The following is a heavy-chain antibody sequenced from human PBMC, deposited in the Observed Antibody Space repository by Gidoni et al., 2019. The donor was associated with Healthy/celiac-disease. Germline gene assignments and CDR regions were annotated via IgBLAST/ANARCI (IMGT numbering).Heavy chain of an antibody. Sequence: EVQLVESGGGLVQPGGSLKLSCAASGFTFSGSAMHWVRQASGKGLEWVGRIRSKANSYATAYAASVKGRFTISRDDSKNTAYLQMNSLKTEDTAVYYCTRLGTRYCSGGSCYWFDPWGQGTLVTVSS. V-gene: IGHV3-73*02. J-gene: IGHJ5*02. CDR3: TRLGTRYCSGGSCYWFDP. CDR1: GFTFSGSA. CDR2: IRSKANSYAT. D-gene: IGHD2-15*01.